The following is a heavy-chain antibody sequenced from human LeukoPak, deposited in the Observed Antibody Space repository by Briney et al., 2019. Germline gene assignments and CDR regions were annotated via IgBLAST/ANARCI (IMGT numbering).Heavy chain of an antibody. J-gene: IGHJ6*03. CDR1: GFTFDDYG. CDR3: ARVHRGWYYYYYMDV. CDR2: INWNGGST. Sequence: GGSLRLSCAASGFTFDDYGMRWVRQAPGKGLVWGSGINWNGGSTGYTDSVKGRFTISRDNAKNSLYLQMNSLRGEDTALYYCARVHRGWYYYYYMDVWGKGTTVTVSS. D-gene: IGHD6-19*01. V-gene: IGHV3-20*04.